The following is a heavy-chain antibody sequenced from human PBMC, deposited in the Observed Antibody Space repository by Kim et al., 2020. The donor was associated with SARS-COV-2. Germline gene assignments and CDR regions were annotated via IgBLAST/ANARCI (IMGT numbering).Heavy chain of an antibody. Sequence: GGSLRLSCAASGFTFSSYWMHWVRQAPGKGLVWVARMNNNGGTITYADSVKGRFTISRDNAKNRLYLQMNSLGPEDTGVYYGTTLDGSCYVVDVWGQGTMVTVSP. CDR1: GFTFSSYW. J-gene: IGHJ3*01. CDR3: TTLDGSCYVVDV. D-gene: IGHD3-22*01. CDR2: MNNNGGTI. V-gene: IGHV3-74*01.